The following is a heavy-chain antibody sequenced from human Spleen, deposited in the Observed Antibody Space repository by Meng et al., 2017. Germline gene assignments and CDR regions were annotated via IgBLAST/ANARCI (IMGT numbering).Heavy chain of an antibody. D-gene: IGHD4-11*01. Sequence: QVHLQQWGVGLLKPSGTLSLTCVVSGGSFSDYYWSWIRQPPGKGLEWIGEINHSGSTNYNPSLESRATISVDTSQNNLSLKLSSVTAADSAVYYCARGPTTMAHDFDYWGQGTLVTVSS. CDR3: ARGPTTMAHDFDY. V-gene: IGHV4-34*01. CDR1: GGSFSDYY. CDR2: INHSGST. J-gene: IGHJ4*02.